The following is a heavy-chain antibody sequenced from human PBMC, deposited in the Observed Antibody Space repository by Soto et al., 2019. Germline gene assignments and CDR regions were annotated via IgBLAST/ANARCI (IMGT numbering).Heavy chain of an antibody. J-gene: IGHJ6*02. D-gene: IGHD3-22*01. CDR2: IDPSDSDT. V-gene: IGHV5-10-1*03. CDR3: ARRISICRYYASRGCGDYYYGMDV. Sequence: EVQLVQSGAEVKKPGESLRISCKGSGYSFTSYWISWVRQMPGKGLEWMGRIDPSDSDTNYSPSFQGHVTISADKSISTAYLQLSSLKASDTAMYYCARRISICRYYASRGCGDYYYGMDVWGQGTTVTVSS. CDR1: GYSFTSYW.